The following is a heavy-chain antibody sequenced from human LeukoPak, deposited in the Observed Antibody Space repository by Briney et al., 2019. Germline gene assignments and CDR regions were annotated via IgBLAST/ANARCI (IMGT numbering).Heavy chain of an antibody. CDR1: GGSISSSSYY. D-gene: IGHD3-22*01. CDR2: IYYSGST. J-gene: IGHJ4*02. Sequence: SETLSLTCTVSGGSISSSSYYWSWIRQPPGKGLEWIGYIYYSGSTNYNPSLKSRVTISVDTSKNQFSLKLSSVTAADTAVYYCARAISDSSGYYYGYYFDYWGQGTLVTVSS. CDR3: ARAISDSSGYYYGYYFDY. V-gene: IGHV4-61*01.